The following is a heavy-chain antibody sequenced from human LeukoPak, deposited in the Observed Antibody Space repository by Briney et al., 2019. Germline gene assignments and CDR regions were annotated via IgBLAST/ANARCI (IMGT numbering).Heavy chain of an antibody. V-gene: IGHV4-59*01. D-gene: IGHD6-13*01. CDR2: IYYSGST. J-gene: IGHJ4*02. CDR1: GGSISSYY. Sequence: SETLSLTCTVSGGSISSYYWSWIRQPPGKGLEWIGYIYYSGSTNYNPSLKSRVTISVDTSKNPFSLKLSSVTAADTAVYYCARGGIAAAGLFDYWGQGTLVTVSS. CDR3: ARGGIAAAGLFDY.